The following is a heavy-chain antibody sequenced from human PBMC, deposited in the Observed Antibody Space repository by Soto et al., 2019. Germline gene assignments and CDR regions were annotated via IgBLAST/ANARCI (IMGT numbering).Heavy chain of an antibody. J-gene: IGHJ3*02. CDR3: ARVRGATKAFDI. CDR1: GYTFTSYY. Sequence: QVQLVQSGAEVKKPGASVKVSCKASGYTFTSYYMHWVRQAPGQGLEWMGIINPSGGSTSYAQKFQGRVTMTRDTSTSTVYMELSSLRSADTAVYYCARVRGATKAFDIWGQGTMVTVSS. V-gene: IGHV1-46*01. D-gene: IGHD1-26*01. CDR2: INPSGGST.